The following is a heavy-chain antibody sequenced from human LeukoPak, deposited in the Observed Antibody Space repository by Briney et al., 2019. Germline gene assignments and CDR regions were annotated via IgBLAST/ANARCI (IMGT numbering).Heavy chain of an antibody. CDR2: INQDGSEK. Sequence: GGSLRLSCAASGFTFSNYWMHWVRQAPGKGLEWVANINQDGSEKFYVDSVKGRFTISRDNAKNSLYLQMNSLRVEDTAVYYCARDNWGFWDKGTTVTVSS. V-gene: IGHV3-7*01. CDR3: ARDNWGF. J-gene: IGHJ6*04. CDR1: GFTFSNYW. D-gene: IGHD7-27*01.